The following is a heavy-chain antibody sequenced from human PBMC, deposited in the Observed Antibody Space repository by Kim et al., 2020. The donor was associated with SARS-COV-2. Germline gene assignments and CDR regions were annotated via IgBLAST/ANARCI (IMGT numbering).Heavy chain of an antibody. D-gene: IGHD5-18*01. CDR1: GGSISSYY. CDR2: IYYSGST. J-gene: IGHJ4*02. CDR3: ARGARETAKYYFDY. V-gene: IGHV4-59*01. Sequence: SETLSLTCTVSGGSISSYYWSWIRQPPGKGLEWIGYIYYSGSTNYDPSLKSRVTISVDTSKNQFSLKLSSVTAADTAVYYCARGARETAKYYFDYWGQGTLVTVSS.